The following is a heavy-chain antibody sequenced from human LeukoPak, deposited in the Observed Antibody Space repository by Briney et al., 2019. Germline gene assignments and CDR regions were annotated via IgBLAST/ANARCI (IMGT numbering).Heavy chain of an antibody. J-gene: IGHJ4*02. CDR1: GFTFSSYG. V-gene: IGHV3-21*01. Sequence: GGSLRLSCAASGFTFSSYGMHWVRQAPGKGLEWVSSISSSSSYIYYADSVKGRFTISRDNAKNSLYLQMNSLRAEDTAVYYCARDRVVRGVIIRFDYWGQGTLVTVSS. D-gene: IGHD3-10*01. CDR2: ISSSSSYI. CDR3: ARDRVVRGVIIRFDY.